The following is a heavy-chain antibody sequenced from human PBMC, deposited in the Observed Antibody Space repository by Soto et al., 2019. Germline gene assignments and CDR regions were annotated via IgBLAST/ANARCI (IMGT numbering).Heavy chain of an antibody. CDR3: ARHRGDIAVASDLFDP. D-gene: IGHD6-19*01. J-gene: IGHJ5*02. CDR2: IYYSGST. CDR1: GGSISSYY. Sequence: PSETLSLTCTVSGGSISSYYWSWIRQPPGKGLEWIGYIYYSGSTNYNPSLKSRVTISVDTSKNQFSLKLSSVTAADTAVYYCARHRGDIAVASDLFDPWGQGTSVPVSS. V-gene: IGHV4-59*01.